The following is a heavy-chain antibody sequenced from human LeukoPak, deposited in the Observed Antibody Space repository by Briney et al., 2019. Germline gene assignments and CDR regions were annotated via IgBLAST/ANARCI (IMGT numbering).Heavy chain of an antibody. D-gene: IGHD3-3*01. CDR2: FDPEDGEK. J-gene: IGHJ3*02. V-gene: IGHV1-24*01. CDR1: GYTLTELS. CDR3: ATVGTHDFWRGQLGAFDI. Sequence: ASVKVSCKVSGYTLTELSMHWVRQPPGKGLEWMGGFDPEDGEKIYAQKFQGRVTMTEDTSTDTAYMELSSLRSEDTAVYYCATVGTHDFWRGQLGAFDIWGQGTMVTVSS.